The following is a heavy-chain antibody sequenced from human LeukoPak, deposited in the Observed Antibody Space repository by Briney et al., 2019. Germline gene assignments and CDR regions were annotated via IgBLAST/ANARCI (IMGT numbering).Heavy chain of an antibody. CDR2: IYTSGST. J-gene: IGHJ5*02. V-gene: IGHV4-4*07. CDR3: ARGGVIAVVGTGWFDP. Sequence: PSETLSLTCTVSGGSISSYYWSWIRQPAGKGLEWIGRIYTSGSTNYNPSLKSRVTMSVDTSKNQFSLKLSSVTAADTAVYYCARGGVIAVVGTGWFDPWGQGTLVTVSS. CDR1: GGSISSYY. D-gene: IGHD6-19*01.